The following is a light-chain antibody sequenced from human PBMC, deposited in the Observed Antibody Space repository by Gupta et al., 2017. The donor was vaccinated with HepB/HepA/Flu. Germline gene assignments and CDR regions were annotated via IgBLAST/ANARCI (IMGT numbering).Light chain of an antibody. V-gene: IGKV2-28*01. CDR2: WSS. CDR3: MQAQQSPFT. Sequence: DIVLTLSPLSLPVIPGESASITCRSSQSPLYSNGNFYLSWYLQKPGKPPQLLIYWSSNRASGVPDRFSGSGSGTDFTLKISRVEAEDVGVYYCMQAQQSPFTFGQGTKLEIK. CDR1: QSPLYSNGNFY. J-gene: IGKJ2*01.